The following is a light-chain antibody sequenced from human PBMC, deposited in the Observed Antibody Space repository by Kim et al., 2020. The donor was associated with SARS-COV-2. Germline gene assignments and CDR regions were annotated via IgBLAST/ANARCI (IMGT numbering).Light chain of an antibody. CDR1: PSHSGD. J-gene: IGKJ1*01. V-gene: IGKV3D-15*01. CDR3: QQYNNCPRSWWT. CDR2: GAG. Sequence: GQRDNLTRRARPSHSGDRDWYQQKPSPAPGPLIYGAGSTATGLPARFSGSASGTDFTLTLSIMQSEAFAVYVCQQYNNCPRSWWTFGQGTKVDIK.